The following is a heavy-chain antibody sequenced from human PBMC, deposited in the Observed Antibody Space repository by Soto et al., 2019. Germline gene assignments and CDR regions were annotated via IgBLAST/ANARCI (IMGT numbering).Heavy chain of an antibody. V-gene: IGHV1-18*01. D-gene: IGHD3-16*01. CDR3: ARGGGGHYYDSYGMDV. J-gene: IGHJ6*02. CDR2: ISPYNGRT. Sequence: QAQLVQSGAELKKPGASVRVSCKASGYIFTDFGITWVRQAPGQGLEWMGWISPYNGRTDYGHNFQGRVTMTPDPSTSTAYLELRSLSYDDTAVYFCARGGGGHYYDSYGMDVWGQGTTVTVSS. CDR1: GYIFTDFG.